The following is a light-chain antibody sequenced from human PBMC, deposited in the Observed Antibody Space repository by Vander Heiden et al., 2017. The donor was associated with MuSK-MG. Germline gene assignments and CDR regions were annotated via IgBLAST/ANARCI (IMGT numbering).Light chain of an antibody. Sequence: DIVMTQSPDSLDVSLGERANINCQSSQSVLYSSNNKNYLAWYQQKPGQPPKLLIYWASTRESGVPDRFSSSGSGKDFTLIISRLQAEDVADYYCQQYYSAQTFGQGTKVEIK. J-gene: IGKJ1*01. CDR2: WAS. CDR1: QSVLYSSNNKNY. CDR3: QQYYSAQT. V-gene: IGKV4-1*01.